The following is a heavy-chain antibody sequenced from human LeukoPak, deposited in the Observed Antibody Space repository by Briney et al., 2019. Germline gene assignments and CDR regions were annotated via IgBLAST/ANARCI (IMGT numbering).Heavy chain of an antibody. CDR1: GGSISSYY. Sequence: SETLSLTCTVSGGSISSYYWSWIRQPPGKGLEWIGYIYYGGSTNYNPSLKSRVTISVDTSKNQFSLKLSSVTAADTAVYYCARAPYDILTGYKPSGFDYWGQGTLVTVSS. D-gene: IGHD3-9*01. V-gene: IGHV4-59*01. CDR3: ARAPYDILTGYKPSGFDY. J-gene: IGHJ4*02. CDR2: IYYGGST.